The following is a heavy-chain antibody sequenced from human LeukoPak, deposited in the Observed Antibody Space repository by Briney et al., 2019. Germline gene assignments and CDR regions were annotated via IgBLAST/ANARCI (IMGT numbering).Heavy chain of an antibody. CDR1: GGSVSDYY. CDR2: IYYTGST. J-gene: IGHJ3*02. Sequence: SETLSLTCTISGGSVSDYYWSWIRQSPGKGLEWIGYIYYTGSTTYNPSLKSRVTISADTSKNQFSLKLSSVTAADTAVYYCARKGARSRLGGFKYDTFDIWGQGTMVTVSS. V-gene: IGHV4-59*02. D-gene: IGHD6-25*01. CDR3: ARKGARSRLGGFKYDTFDI.